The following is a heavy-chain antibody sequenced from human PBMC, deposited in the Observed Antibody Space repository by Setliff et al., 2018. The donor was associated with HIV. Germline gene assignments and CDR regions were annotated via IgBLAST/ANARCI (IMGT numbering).Heavy chain of an antibody. D-gene: IGHD4-17*01. CDR1: GGSISSSRYY. CDR3: AREIYGGNSRPFDY. V-gene: IGHV4-39*07. Sequence: LSLTCTVSGGSISSSRYYWGWIRQPPGKGLEWIGNIHYGGFFWYSPSLKSRVTISEDTSKKQFSLKLTSVTAADTAVYYCAREIYGGNSRPFDYWGQGTLVTVSS. J-gene: IGHJ4*02. CDR2: IHYGGFF.